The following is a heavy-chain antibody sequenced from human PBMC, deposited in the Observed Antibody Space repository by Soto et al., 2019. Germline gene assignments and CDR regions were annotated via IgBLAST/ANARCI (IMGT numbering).Heavy chain of an antibody. CDR2: IFYSGST. J-gene: IGHJ4*01. CDR1: GASISSYY. V-gene: IGHV4-59*01. D-gene: IGHD1-26*01. CDR3: ARGVGATPNFDN. Sequence: SETLSLTCTVSGASISSYYWSWVRQPPGKGLEWIGYIFYSGSTNYNPSLKSRVTISVETSKNQFSLKLSSVTAADTAVYYCARGVGATPNFDNWGQGTLVTVSS.